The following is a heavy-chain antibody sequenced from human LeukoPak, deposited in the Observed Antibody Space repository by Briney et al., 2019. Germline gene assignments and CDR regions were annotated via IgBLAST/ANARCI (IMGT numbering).Heavy chain of an antibody. CDR3: ARVSGYYGSGSFFDY. Sequence: GGSLRLSCAASGFTFSSYSMNWVRQAPGKGLEWVSYISSSSSYIYYADSVKGRFTISRDNAKNSLYLQMNSLRAEDTAVYYCARVSGYYGSGSFFDYWGQGTLVTVSS. CDR1: GFTFSSYS. D-gene: IGHD3-10*01. V-gene: IGHV3-21*05. CDR2: ISSSSSYI. J-gene: IGHJ4*02.